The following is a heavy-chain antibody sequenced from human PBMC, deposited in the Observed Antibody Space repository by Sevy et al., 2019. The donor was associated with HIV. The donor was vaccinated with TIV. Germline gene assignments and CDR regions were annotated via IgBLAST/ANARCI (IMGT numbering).Heavy chain of an antibody. Sequence: SETLSLTCNVSGGSISSSRDYWGWIRQSPGKSLEWIGSRFYSGGAYYNPSLQSRVTMSVDTSKNQFSLNVNSVTAADTAVYYCARHPLRNWFDLWGQGILVTVSS. CDR1: GGSISSSRDY. CDR2: RFYSGGA. J-gene: IGHJ5*02. V-gene: IGHV4-39*01. D-gene: IGHD2-21*01. CDR3: ARHPLRNWFDL.